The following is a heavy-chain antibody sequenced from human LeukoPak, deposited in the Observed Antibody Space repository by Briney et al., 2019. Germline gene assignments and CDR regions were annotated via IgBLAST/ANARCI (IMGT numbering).Heavy chain of an antibody. CDR1: GFTFRDSW. CDR2: MNQDGSEK. J-gene: IGHJ6*02. D-gene: IGHD3-16*01. V-gene: IGHV3-7*01. CDR3: ATYTHWVAGDV. Sequence: GGSLRLSCADSGFTFRDSWMSWVRQAPGKGLEWVANMNQDGSEKDYVDSVKGRFTISRDNARNSLYLQMGSLRAEDTAVYYCATYTHWVAGDVWGQGTTVTVSS.